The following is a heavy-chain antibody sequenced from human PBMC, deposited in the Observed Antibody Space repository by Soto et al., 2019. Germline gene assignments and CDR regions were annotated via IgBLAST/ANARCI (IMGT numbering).Heavy chain of an antibody. CDR1: GYTFTSYG. J-gene: IGHJ4*02. V-gene: IGHV1-18*01. CDR2: ISAHNDNT. Sequence: QVHLVQSGAEVKKPGASVKVSCKCSGYTFTSYGITWVRQAPGQGLEWMGWISAHNDNTDYAQKLQGRVTVTRDTSTLTAYLELRSLRSDDTAVYYCARGRYGDYWGQGALVTVSP. CDR3: ARGRYGDY. D-gene: IGHD1-1*01.